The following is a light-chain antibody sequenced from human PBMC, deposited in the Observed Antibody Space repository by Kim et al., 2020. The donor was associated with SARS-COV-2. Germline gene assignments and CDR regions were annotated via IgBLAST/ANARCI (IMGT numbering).Light chain of an antibody. CDR3: NSRDSSGNHWV. V-gene: IGLV3-19*01. CDR1: SLRRYY. Sequence: SSELTQDPAVSVAPGQTVRITCQGDSLRRYYASWYQQKPGQAPVLVIYGKNNRPSGIPDRFSGSSSGNTASLTITGAQAEDEADYYCNSRDSSGNHWVFG. J-gene: IGLJ3*02. CDR2: GKN.